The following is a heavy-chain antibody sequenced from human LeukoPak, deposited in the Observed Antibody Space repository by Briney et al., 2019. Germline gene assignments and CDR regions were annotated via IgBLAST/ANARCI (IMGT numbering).Heavy chain of an antibody. CDR3: ARVSYDILTGYYNPDPYYYYYMDV. CDR2: INPSGGST. D-gene: IGHD3-9*01. J-gene: IGHJ6*03. V-gene: IGHV1-46*01. CDR1: GYIFTNYY. Sequence: ASVKVSCKASGYIFTNYYMYWVRQAPGQGLEWMGIINPSGGSTSYAQRFQGRVTMTRDTSTSTVYMEMNSLRAEDTAVYYCARVSYDILTGYYNPDPYYYYYMDVWGKGTTVTISS.